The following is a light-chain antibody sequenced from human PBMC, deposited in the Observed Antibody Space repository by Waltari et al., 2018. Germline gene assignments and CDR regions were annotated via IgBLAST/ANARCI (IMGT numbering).Light chain of an antibody. CDR1: KLGGKY. CDR2: QHN. J-gene: IGLJ2*01. V-gene: IGLV3-1*01. CDR3: QAWDSNTVV. Sequence: SYELTQPPSVSVSPGQTASITCSGAKLGGKYASLYQLRAGQSPILVISQHNQRPSGIPERFSGSYSGNTATLTISGTQTMDEADYYCQAWDSNTVVFGGGTKLSVL.